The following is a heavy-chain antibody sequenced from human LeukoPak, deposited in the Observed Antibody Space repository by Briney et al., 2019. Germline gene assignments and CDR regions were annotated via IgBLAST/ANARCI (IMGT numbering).Heavy chain of an antibody. D-gene: IGHD5-24*01. Sequence: TGGSLRLSCAASGFTFSSYSMNWVRQALGKGLEWVSSISSSSSYIYYADSVKGRFTISRDNAKNSLYLQMNSLRAEDTAVYYCARDIDDYPFDYWGQGTLVTVSS. CDR2: ISSSSSYI. CDR1: GFTFSSYS. V-gene: IGHV3-21*01. J-gene: IGHJ4*02. CDR3: ARDIDDYPFDY.